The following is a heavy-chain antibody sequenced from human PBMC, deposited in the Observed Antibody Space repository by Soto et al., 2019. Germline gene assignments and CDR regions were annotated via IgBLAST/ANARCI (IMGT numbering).Heavy chain of an antibody. CDR1: GGSVNTGDNY. Sequence: QVQLHQSRPGLVKPSQTLSLECTVIGGSVNTGDNYWSWVRQSPGRGLEWIGYIYHTGNTFYNPALENRVTMSVDASKNQFSLTRTFVTAADTAVYFCAREPRDGMDVWGQGTNVTVSS. CDR2: IYHTGNT. V-gene: IGHV4-30-4*01. J-gene: IGHJ6*02. CDR3: AREPRDGMDV.